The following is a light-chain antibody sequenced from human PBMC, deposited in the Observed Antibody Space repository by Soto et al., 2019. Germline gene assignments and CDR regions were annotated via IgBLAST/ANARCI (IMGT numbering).Light chain of an antibody. J-gene: IGKJ2*01. CDR3: LQDYFYPYT. CDR1: QGIRND. CDR2: TAS. V-gene: IGKV1-6*01. Sequence: AIPMTQSPSSLSASVGDRITITCRASQGIRNDLGWYQQKPGKAPNLLIYTASSLQSGVPSRFSGSGSGTDFTLTISSLQPEDFATYYCLQDYFYPYTFGQGTKVEIK.